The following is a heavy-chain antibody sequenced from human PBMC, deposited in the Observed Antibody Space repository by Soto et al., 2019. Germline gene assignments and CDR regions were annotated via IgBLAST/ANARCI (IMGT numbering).Heavy chain of an antibody. Sequence: GGCLRLSCVVYGLSVSSSNYMCWVRQATGKGLEWVSVIYTGGTTYYADSVTGRFTISRDNCKNTLYIQMNSLRADEKDVYFCTRVGEQRRYDYAMDAWGKGTTGTV. CDR1: GLSVSSSNY. D-gene: IGHD2-21*01. V-gene: IGHV3-53*01. CDR3: TRVGEQRRYDYAMDA. CDR2: IYTGGTT. J-gene: IGHJ6*04.